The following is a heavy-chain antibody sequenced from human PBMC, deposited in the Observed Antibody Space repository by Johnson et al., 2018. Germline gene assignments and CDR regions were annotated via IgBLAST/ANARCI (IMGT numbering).Heavy chain of an antibody. CDR2: ISSISSYI. V-gene: IGHV3-21*01. CDR3: ARSPYYEGGYYYMDV. Sequence: VQLVESGGGLVKPGGSLRLSCAASGFTFSSYSMNWVRQAPGKGLEWVSSISSISSYIYNADSMNGRFTISRDNAKNSLFLKMNSLRAEDTAVYYCARSPYYEGGYYYMDVWGKGTTVTVSS. CDR1: GFTFSSYS. D-gene: IGHD3-22*01. J-gene: IGHJ6*03.